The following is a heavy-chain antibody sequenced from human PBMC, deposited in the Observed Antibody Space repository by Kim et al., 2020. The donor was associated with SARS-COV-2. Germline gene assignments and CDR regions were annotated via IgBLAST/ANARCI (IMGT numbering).Heavy chain of an antibody. CDR1: GYRFTSHW. D-gene: IGHD3-22*01. CDR3: ARYYDTIGYYPDY. Sequence: GESLKMSCKGSGYRFTSHWITWVRQMPGKGLEWMGRINPSDSYTNYSPSFQGHVTISADKSISTAYLQWSSLKASDTAIYYCARYYDTIGYYPDYWGQGTLVTVSS. CDR2: INPSDSYT. J-gene: IGHJ4*02. V-gene: IGHV5-10-1*01.